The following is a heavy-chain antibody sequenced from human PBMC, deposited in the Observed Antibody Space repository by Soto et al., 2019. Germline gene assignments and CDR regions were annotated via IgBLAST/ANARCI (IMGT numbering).Heavy chain of an antibody. V-gene: IGHV1-2*04. J-gene: IGHJ6*02. CDR2: INPNSGGT. Sequence: ASVKVSFNASGYTFTAYYMHWVRQAPGQGLEWMGWINPNSGGTNYAQKFQGWVTMTRDTSISTAYMELSRLRSVDTAVFYCARVSSAANRRGGMDVWGQGTTVTVSS. D-gene: IGHD2-2*01. CDR3: ARVSSAANRRGGMDV. CDR1: GYTFTAYY.